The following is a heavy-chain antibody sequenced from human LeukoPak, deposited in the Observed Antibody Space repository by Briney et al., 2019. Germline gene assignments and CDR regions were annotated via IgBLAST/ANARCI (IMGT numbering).Heavy chain of an antibody. CDR2: ISSSSSSI. D-gene: IGHD4-11*01. V-gene: IGHV3-11*04. CDR3: ARAATVYSNANDPSWYFDL. Sequence: PGGSLRLSCAASGFTFIDYYMNWIRQAPGKGLEWVSYISSSSSSIYYADSVKGRFTISRDNAKNSLYLQMNSLRAEDTAVYYCARAATVYSNANDPSWYFDLWGRGTLVTVSS. CDR1: GFTFIDYY. J-gene: IGHJ2*01.